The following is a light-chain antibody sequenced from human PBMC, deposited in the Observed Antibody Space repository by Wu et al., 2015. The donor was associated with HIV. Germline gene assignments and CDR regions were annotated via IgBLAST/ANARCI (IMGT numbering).Light chain of an antibody. CDR2: GAS. V-gene: IGKV3-15*01. CDR1: RSISNK. J-gene: IGKJ3*01. Sequence: DIEMTQSPVILSVSPGARATLSCRASRSISNKLAWYQQKTGQAPRLLIHGASTRANGVPARFSGSGSGTDFTLTINSLQSEDLGIYFCQQYKTWPPFTFGPGTTVEIK. CDR3: QQYKTWPPFT.